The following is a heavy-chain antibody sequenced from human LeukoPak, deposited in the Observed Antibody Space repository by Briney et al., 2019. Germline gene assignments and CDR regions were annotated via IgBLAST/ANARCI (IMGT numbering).Heavy chain of an antibody. CDR3: AREFGHCYGDNCFYYFDT. Sequence: ASVKDSCKASGYTLTNYILSWVRQAPGQGLEWMGWINTYKGDTLYAQKLQGRVTMTADTSTNTAYMELRSLRFDDTAVYYCAREFGHCYGDNCFYYFDTWGQGFRVTVSS. CDR1: GYTLTNYI. V-gene: IGHV1-18*01. CDR2: INTYKGDT. D-gene: IGHD4-23*01. J-gene: IGHJ4*02.